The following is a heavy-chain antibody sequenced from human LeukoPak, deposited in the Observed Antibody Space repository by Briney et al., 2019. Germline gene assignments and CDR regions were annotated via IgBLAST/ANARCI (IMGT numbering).Heavy chain of an antibody. J-gene: IGHJ3*02. D-gene: IGHD4-17*01. CDR2: ISSIGST. CDR3: ARDLVTGTKGFDI. CDR1: DDSSSGHY. V-gene: IGHV4-59*11. Sequence: PSETLSLTRAVSDDSSSGHYWTWIRQPPGEGLECIGHISSIGSTNYIPSLNSRVTISPDTSRNQFSLRLSSVTAADTAVYYCARDLVTGTKGFDIWGQGTMVSVSS.